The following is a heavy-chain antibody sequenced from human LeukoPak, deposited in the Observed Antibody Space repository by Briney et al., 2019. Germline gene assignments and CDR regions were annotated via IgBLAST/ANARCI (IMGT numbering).Heavy chain of an antibody. CDR3: ARDNYGRLDY. CDR2: IDPNSGAT. CDR1: GYTFTYY. Sequence: GASVKVSCKPCGYTFTYYTHWVRQAPGQGLEWMGWIDPNSGATISAHTLQGRVTMTKDTSFTTVYMELSTLKSDDAAVYYCARDNYGRLDYWGQGSLVTVSS. V-gene: IGHV1-2*02. D-gene: IGHD3-10*01. J-gene: IGHJ4*02.